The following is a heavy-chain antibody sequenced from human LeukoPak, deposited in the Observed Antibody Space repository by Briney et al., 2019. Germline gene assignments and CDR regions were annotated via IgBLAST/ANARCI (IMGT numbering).Heavy chain of an antibody. CDR3: ASPPDQGGVSWSYSFQH. V-gene: IGHV1-18*01. CDR2: ISAYNGNT. Sequence: GASVKVSCKASGYTFTSYGISWVRQAPGQGLEWMGWISAYNGNTNYAQKLQGRVTMTTDTSTSTAYMELRSLRSDDTAVYYCASPPDQGGVSWSYSFQHWGQGTLVTVSS. D-gene: IGHD3-10*01. CDR1: GYTFTSYG. J-gene: IGHJ1*01.